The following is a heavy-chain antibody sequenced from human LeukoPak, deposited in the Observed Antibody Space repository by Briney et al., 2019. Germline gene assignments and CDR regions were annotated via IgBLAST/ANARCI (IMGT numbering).Heavy chain of an antibody. CDR2: IYYSGST. J-gene: IGHJ2*01. D-gene: IGHD4-17*01. CDR1: GGSISSYY. CDR3: ATISDYGDYEF. Sequence: TSETLSLTCTVSGGSISSYYWSWIRQPPGKGLEWIGYIYYSGSTNYNPSLKSRVTISVDTSKNQFSLKLSSVTAADTAVYYCATISDYGDYEFWGRGTLVTVSS. V-gene: IGHV4-59*08.